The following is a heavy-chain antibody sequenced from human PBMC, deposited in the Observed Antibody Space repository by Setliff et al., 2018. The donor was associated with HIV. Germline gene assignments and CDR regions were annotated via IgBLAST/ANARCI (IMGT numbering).Heavy chain of an antibody. CDR1: GGSISSYY. CDR2: IYTGGST. CDR3: ARNPCSGGSCPDAFDI. D-gene: IGHD2-15*01. V-gene: IGHV4-4*07. J-gene: IGHJ3*02. Sequence: SETLSLTCTVSGGSISSYYWSWIRQSAGKGLEWVGRIYTGGSTKHNPSLKSRVTISVDTSKNQFSLKLSSVTAADTAVYYCARNPCSGGSCPDAFDIWGQGTMVTVSS.